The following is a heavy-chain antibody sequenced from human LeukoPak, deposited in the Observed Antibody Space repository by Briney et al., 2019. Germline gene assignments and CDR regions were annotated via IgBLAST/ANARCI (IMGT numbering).Heavy chain of an antibody. V-gene: IGHV3-21*01. Sequence: GGSLRLSCAASGFTFSSYSMNWVRQAPGKGLEWVSSISSSSSYIYYADSVKGRFTISRDNAKNSLYLQMNSLRAEDTAVYYCARGTPSSSGWLYYGMDVWGQGTTVTVSS. CDR1: GFTFSSYS. D-gene: IGHD6-19*01. CDR2: ISSSSSYI. J-gene: IGHJ6*02. CDR3: ARGTPSSSGWLYYGMDV.